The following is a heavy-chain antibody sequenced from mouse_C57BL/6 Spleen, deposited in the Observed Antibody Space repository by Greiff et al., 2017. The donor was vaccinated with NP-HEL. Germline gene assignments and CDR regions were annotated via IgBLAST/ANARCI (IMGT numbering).Heavy chain of an antibody. D-gene: IGHD4-1*01. CDR2: INPSSGYT. Sequence: QVQLKESGAELAKPGASVKLSCKASGYTFTSYWMHWVKQRPGQGLEWIGYINPSSGYTKDNQKFKYKATLTADKSSSTAYMQLSSLTYEDSAVYYCARLLGRSNFDYWGQGTTLTVSS. V-gene: IGHV1-7*01. CDR1: GYTFTSYW. J-gene: IGHJ2*01. CDR3: ARLLGRSNFDY.